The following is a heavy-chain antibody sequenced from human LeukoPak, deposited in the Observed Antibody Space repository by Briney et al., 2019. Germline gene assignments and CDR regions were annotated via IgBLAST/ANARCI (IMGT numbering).Heavy chain of an antibody. D-gene: IGHD2-15*01. J-gene: IGHJ3*02. CDR3: AGVVVAATQGGAFDI. CDR2: IYTSGST. Sequence: SETLSLTCTVSGGSISSYYWSWIRQPAGKGLEWIGRIYTSGSTNYNPSLKSRVTMSVDTSKNQFSLKLSSVTAADTAVYYCAGVVVAATQGGAFDIWGQGTMVTVSS. V-gene: IGHV4-4*07. CDR1: GGSISSYY.